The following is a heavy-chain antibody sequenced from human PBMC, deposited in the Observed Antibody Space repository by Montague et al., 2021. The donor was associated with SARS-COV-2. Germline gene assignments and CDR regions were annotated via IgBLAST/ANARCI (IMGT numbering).Heavy chain of an antibody. CDR1: GGSIRSSSYY. CDR2: IYYSGST. D-gene: IGHD5-12*01. Sequence: SETLSLTCTVSGGSIRSSSYYWGWIRQPPGKGLEWIGIIYYSGSTYYNPSLKSRVTISVDTSKNQFSLKLSSVTAADTAVYYCAREVGRGYSGYEGEYWGQGTLVTVSS. CDR3: AREVGRGYSGYEGEY. V-gene: IGHV4-39*07. J-gene: IGHJ4*02.